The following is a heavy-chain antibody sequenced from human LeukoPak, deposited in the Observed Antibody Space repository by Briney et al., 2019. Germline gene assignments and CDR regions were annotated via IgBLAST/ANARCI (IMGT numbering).Heavy chain of an antibody. J-gene: IGHJ4*02. V-gene: IGHV3-48*01. CDR3: AKDPGTYPRAPVVVPAAMPTYFDY. Sequence: GGSLRLSCAASGFTFSSYSMNWVRQAPGKGLEWVSYISSSSSTIYYADSVKGRFTISRDNSKNTLYLQMNSLRAEDTAVYYCAKDPGTYPRAPVVVPAAMPTYFDYWGQGTLVTVSS. CDR2: ISSSSSTI. D-gene: IGHD2-2*01. CDR1: GFTFSSYS.